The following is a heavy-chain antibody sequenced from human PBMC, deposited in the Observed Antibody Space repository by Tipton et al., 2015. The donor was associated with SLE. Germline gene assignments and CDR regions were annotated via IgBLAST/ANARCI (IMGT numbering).Heavy chain of an antibody. D-gene: IGHD6-19*01. CDR1: GFTFSSYS. V-gene: IGHV3-21*04. Sequence: SLRLSCAASGFTFSSYSMNWVRQAPGKGLEWVSSISRSSSYTYYADSVKGRFTISRDNAKNTLYLQMNSLRAEDTAVYYCANGYSSGWYHFDYWGQGTLVTVSS. CDR2: ISRSSSYT. J-gene: IGHJ4*02. CDR3: ANGYSSGWYHFDY.